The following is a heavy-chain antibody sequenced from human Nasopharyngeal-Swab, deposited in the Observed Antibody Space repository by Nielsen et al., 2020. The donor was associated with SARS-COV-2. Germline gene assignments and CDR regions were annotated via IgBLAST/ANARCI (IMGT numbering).Heavy chain of an antibody. CDR1: GGSISSYY. J-gene: IGHJ5*02. CDR3: VRYPRLWYYYDSSGYYGGGFDP. Sequence: SETLSLTCTVSGGSISSYYWSWIRQPPGKGLEWIGYIYYSGSTNYNPSLKSRVTISVDTSKNQFSLKLSSVTAADTAVYYCVRYPRLWYYYDSSGYYGGGFDPWGQGTLVTVSS. V-gene: IGHV4-59*01. D-gene: IGHD3-22*01. CDR2: IYYSGST.